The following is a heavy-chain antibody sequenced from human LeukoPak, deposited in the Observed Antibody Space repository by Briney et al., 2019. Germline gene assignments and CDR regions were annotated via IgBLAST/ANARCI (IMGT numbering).Heavy chain of an antibody. V-gene: IGHV4-39*07. J-gene: IGHJ4*02. Sequence: SETLSLTCTVSGGSISSGGYYWSWIRQPPGKGLEWIGSIYYSGSTYYNPSLKSRVTLSVDTSKDQFSLKLSSVTAADTAVYYCARNKYCSGGSCYYFDYWGQGTLVTVSS. CDR2: IYYSGST. CDR3: ARNKYCSGGSCYYFDY. CDR1: GGSISSGGYY. D-gene: IGHD2-15*01.